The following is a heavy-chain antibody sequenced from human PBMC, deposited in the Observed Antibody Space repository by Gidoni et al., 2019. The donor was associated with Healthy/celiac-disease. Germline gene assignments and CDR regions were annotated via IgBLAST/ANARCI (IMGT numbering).Heavy chain of an antibody. J-gene: IGHJ6*02. CDR1: GFTFSSYW. V-gene: IGHV3-74*01. CDR2: INSEGSST. Sequence: EVQLVESGGGLVQPGGSLRLSCAASGFTFSSYWMHWVRQAPGKGLVWVSRINSEGSSTSYADSVKGRFTISRDNAKNTLYLQMNSLRAEDTAVYYCARDFYWNYDWSYGMDVWGQGTTVTVSS. CDR3: ARDFYWNYDWSYGMDV. D-gene: IGHD1-7*01.